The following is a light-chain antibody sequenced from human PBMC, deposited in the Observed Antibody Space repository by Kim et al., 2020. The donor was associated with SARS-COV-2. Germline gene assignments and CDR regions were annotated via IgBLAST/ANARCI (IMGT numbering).Light chain of an antibody. CDR2: EDN. CDR1: KY. J-gene: IGLJ3*02. CDR3: QTWDRSSQWV. Sequence: KYACWYQQKAGQSPVLVIYEDNKRPSWIPERFSGSNSGSTATLTISGTQAMDEADYYCQTWDRSSQWVFGGGTQLTVL. V-gene: IGLV3-1*01.